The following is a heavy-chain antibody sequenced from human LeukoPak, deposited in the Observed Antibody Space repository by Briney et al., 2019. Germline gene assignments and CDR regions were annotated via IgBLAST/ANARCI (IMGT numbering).Heavy chain of an antibody. Sequence: QPGGSLRLSCAGSGFIFNNYAMHWVRQPPGKGLEWVSVIFDDGTTYYADSVKGRFTISRDISSNTLYLQMSSLRAEDTARYYCARAPPYYYDSRGYHYERGNYYYGMDVWGQGTTVTVSS. D-gene: IGHD3-22*01. CDR2: IFDDGTT. V-gene: IGHV3-53*03. CDR3: ARAPPYYYDSRGYHYERGNYYYGMDV. J-gene: IGHJ6*02. CDR1: GFIFNNYA.